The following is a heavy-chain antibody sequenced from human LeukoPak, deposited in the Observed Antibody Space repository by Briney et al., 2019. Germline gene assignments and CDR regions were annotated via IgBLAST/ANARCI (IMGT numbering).Heavy chain of an antibody. D-gene: IGHD1-26*01. CDR3: ARDRLLVGAPKSAFDI. J-gene: IGHJ3*02. CDR1: GYTFTGYY. V-gene: IGHV1-2*02. CDR2: INPNSGGT. Sequence: ASVKVSCKASGYTFTGYYMHWVRQAPGQGLEWMGWINPNSGGTNYAQKFQGRVTMTRDTSISTAYMELSRLRSDDTAVYDCARDRLLVGAPKSAFDIWGQGTMVTVSS.